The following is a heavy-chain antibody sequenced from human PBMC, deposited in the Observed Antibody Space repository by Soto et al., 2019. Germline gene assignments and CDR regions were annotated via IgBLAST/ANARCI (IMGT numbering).Heavy chain of an antibody. Sequence: PAGSLGLSCAASGFTFSSYDMQWVRQATGKGLEWVSAIGTAGDTYYPGSVKGRFTISRENAKNSLYLQMNSLRAEDTAVYYCAKDRRSSWYFDYWGQGTLVTVSS. CDR2: IGTAGDT. D-gene: IGHD6-13*01. J-gene: IGHJ4*02. CDR1: GFTFSSYD. V-gene: IGHV3-13*04. CDR3: AKDRRSSWYFDY.